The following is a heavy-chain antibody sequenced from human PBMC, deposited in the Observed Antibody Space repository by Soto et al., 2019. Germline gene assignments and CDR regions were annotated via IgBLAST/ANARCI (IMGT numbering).Heavy chain of an antibody. J-gene: IGHJ4*02. D-gene: IGHD1-26*01. Sequence: QVQLQQWGAGLLKPSETLSLTCAVSGGSFSGYYWSWIRQPPGTGLEWIGEINPSGSTNYNPSLKSRVTRSVDTPKNQAALKLSSVTAADTAGYYCARGGNNSGSYPPDHWGQGTLVTVSS. V-gene: IGHV4-34*01. CDR1: GGSFSGYY. CDR2: INPSGST. CDR3: ARGGNNSGSYPPDH.